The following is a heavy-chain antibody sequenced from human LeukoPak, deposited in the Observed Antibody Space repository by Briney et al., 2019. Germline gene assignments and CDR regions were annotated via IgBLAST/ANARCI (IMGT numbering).Heavy chain of an antibody. D-gene: IGHD4-23*01. V-gene: IGHV3-23*01. CDR3: AKDHDYGGNSLADY. CDR1: GFTFSSYA. CDR2: ISGSGGST. J-gene: IGHJ4*02. Sequence: GGSLRLSCAASGFTFSSYAMSWVRQAPGKGLEWVSAISGSGGSTYYADSVKGRFTTSRDNSKNTLYLQMNSLRAEDTAVYYCAKDHDYGGNSLADYWGQGTLVTVSS.